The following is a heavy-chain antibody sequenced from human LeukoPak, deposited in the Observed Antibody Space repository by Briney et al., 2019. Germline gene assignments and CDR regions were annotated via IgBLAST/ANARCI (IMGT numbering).Heavy chain of an antibody. V-gene: IGHV3-30*18. CDR1: GFTFSSYG. CDR3: AKEYCSRTSCYTPLFDY. CDR2: ISYDGSNK. J-gene: IGHJ4*02. Sequence: PGGSLRLSCAASGFTFSSYGMHWVRQAPGKGLEWVAVISYDGSNKYYADSVKGRFTISRDNSKNTLYLQMNSLRAEDTAVYYCAKEYCSRTSCYTPLFDYWGQGTLVTVSS. D-gene: IGHD2-2*02.